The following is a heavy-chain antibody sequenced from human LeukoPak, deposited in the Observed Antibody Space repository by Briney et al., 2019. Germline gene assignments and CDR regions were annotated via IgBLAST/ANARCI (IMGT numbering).Heavy chain of an antibody. CDR3: ARESGYAVGDF. CDR2: IDLSGSST. D-gene: IGHD5-12*01. CDR1: GFSFSSFW. Sequence: GGSLRLSCAASGFSFSSFWMHWVRQAPGKGLEWVSRIDLSGSSTAYAHSVKGRFTVSRDNAKNTVFLQMNSLRADDTAVYYCARESGYAVGDFWGRGTLVTVSS. J-gene: IGHJ4*02. V-gene: IGHV3-74*01.